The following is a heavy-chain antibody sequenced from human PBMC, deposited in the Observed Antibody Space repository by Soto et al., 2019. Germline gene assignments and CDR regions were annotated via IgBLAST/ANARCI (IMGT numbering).Heavy chain of an antibody. J-gene: IGHJ4*02. CDR3: ARHKRPPQEDYVNGDYWSLAY. CDR1: GGSFWGYY. CDR2: INHSGST. D-gene: IGHD2-21*01. Sequence: SETLSLSCAVYGGSFWGYYWSWIRQPPGKGLEWIGEINHSGSTNYNPSLKSRVTISVDTSKNQFSLRLSSVTAADTAVYYCARHKRPPQEDYVNGDYWSLAYWGKGTLVIVSP. V-gene: IGHV4-34*01.